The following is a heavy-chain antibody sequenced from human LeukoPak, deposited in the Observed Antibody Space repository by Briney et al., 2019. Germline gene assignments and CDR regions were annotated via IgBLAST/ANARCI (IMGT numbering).Heavy chain of an antibody. D-gene: IGHD2-8*01. J-gene: IGHJ6*03. CDR1: GYTFTGYY. CDR2: INPNTGGT. CDR3: ARDVWSYYYMDV. V-gene: IGHV1-2*02. Sequence: ASVKVSCKASGYTFTGYYMHWVRQAPGQGLEWMGWINPNTGGTNYAQKFQGRVTMTRDTSISTAYMELSRLRSDDTAVYYCARDVWSYYYMDVWGKGTTVTISS.